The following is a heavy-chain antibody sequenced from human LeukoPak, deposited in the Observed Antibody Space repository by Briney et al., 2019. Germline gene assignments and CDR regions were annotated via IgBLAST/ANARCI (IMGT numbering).Heavy chain of an antibody. CDR3: ARGPWLVSDITSFDY. CDR1: GFNFRDHW. V-gene: IGHV3-33*08. CDR2: IWNDGSKT. J-gene: IGHJ4*02. Sequence: GGSLRLSCAVSGFNFRDHWMDWVRQAPGKGLEWVALIWNDGSKTYHAESVKDRFTISRDNSQNTLYLQMNSLRHEDTAVYYCARGPWLVSDITSFDYWGQGTLVTVSS. D-gene: IGHD5-18*01.